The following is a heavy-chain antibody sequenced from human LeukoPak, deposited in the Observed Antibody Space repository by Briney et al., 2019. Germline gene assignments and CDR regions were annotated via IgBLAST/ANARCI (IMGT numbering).Heavy chain of an antibody. J-gene: IGHJ4*02. CDR1: GYTFTSYG. CDR3: AREIGSVASFDY. Sequence: GASVKVSCKASGYTFTSYGISWVRQAPGQGLEWMGWISAYNGNTNYAQKLQGRVTMTRDTSTSTVYMELSSLRSEDTAVYYCAREIGSVASFDYWGQGTLVTVSS. CDR2: ISAYNGNT. D-gene: IGHD4-23*01. V-gene: IGHV1-18*01.